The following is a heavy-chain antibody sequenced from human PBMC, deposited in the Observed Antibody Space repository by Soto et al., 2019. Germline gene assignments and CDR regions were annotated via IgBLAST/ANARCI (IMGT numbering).Heavy chain of an antibody. CDR2: LYYNGCT. CDR3: ARTEGGNNVDIVATIRGDHERRNAFDI. J-gene: IGHJ3*02. V-gene: IGHV4-39*01. D-gene: IGHD5-12*01. Sequence: SETLSLTCTVSGGSISSGSYYWGWIRQPPGKGPEWIGSLYYNGCTYYNPSLKSRLTISVDTSKNQFSLKLSSVTAADTAVYYCARTEGGNNVDIVATIRGDHERRNAFDIWGQGTMVTVSS. CDR1: GGSISSGSYY.